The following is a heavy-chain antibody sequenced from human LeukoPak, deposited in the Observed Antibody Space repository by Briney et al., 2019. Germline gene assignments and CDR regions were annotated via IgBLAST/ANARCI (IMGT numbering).Heavy chain of an antibody. CDR3: ARDPSVNNAIGYNWFDH. Sequence: GGSLRLSCAASGFGFSSHWMHWVRQAPRKGLVWVSRSNSDGSVRNYADSVEGRFIISRDNAKNTLYLQMNNLGVEDTAVYFCARDPSVNNAIGYNWFDHWGQGALVTVSS. CDR1: GFGFSSHW. V-gene: IGHV3-74*01. J-gene: IGHJ5*02. CDR2: SNSDGSVR. D-gene: IGHD2/OR15-2a*01.